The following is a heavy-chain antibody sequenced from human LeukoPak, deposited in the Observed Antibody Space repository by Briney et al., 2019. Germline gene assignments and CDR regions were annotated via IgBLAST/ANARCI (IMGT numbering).Heavy chain of an antibody. Sequence: SETLSLTCAVSGGSISSGGYSWSWIRQPPGKGLEWIGYIYHSGSTYYNPSLKSRVAISVDRSKNQFSLKLTSVTAADTAVYYCPRGEIQLWFGAFDIWGQGTMVTVSS. V-gene: IGHV4-30-2*01. CDR2: IYHSGST. CDR3: PRGEIQLWFGAFDI. J-gene: IGHJ3*02. D-gene: IGHD5-18*01. CDR1: GGSISSGGYS.